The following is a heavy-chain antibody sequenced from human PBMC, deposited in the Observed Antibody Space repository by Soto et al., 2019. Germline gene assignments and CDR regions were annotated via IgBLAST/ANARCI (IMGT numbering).Heavy chain of an antibody. CDR1: GYTLTELS. Sequence: EASVKVSCKVSGYTLTELSMHWVRQAPGKGLEWMGGFDPEDGETIYAQKFQGRVTMTEDTSTDTAYMELSSLRSEDTAVYYCATSYDFWSGYRPFDYWGQGTLVTVSS. V-gene: IGHV1-24*01. CDR2: FDPEDGET. D-gene: IGHD3-3*01. CDR3: ATSYDFWSGYRPFDY. J-gene: IGHJ4*02.